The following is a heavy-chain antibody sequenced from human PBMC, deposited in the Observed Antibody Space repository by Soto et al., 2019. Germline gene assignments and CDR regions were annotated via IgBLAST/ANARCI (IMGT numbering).Heavy chain of an antibody. D-gene: IGHD5-18*01. CDR3: ARIPRYSFPTSDDLDS. CDR2: ITSIYPTT. J-gene: IGHJ4*02. CDR1: GGTFYTYT. V-gene: IGHV1-69*15. Sequence: QVQLVQSGAEVRKPGSSVQVSCKASGGTFYTYTFSWVRQAPGQGLEWMGSITSIYPTTNYAEKFQGRLTVTADGSTNTAYMELNSLTSDDTAVYYCARIPRYSFPTSDDLDSWGQGTLVTVSS.